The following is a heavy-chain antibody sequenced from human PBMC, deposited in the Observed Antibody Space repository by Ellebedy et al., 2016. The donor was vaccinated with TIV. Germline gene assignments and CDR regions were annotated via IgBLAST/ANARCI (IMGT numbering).Heavy chain of an antibody. Sequence: GESLKISCAASGFTFSTYRMHWVSQAPGKGLEWVANIKQDGSEKYYVDSVEGRFTISRDNAKNSLYLQMNSLRAEDTAVYYCARALGGGDCYWGQGTLVTVSS. CDR1: GFTFSTYR. CDR2: IKQDGSEK. CDR3: ARALGGGDCY. J-gene: IGHJ4*02. D-gene: IGHD2-21*02. V-gene: IGHV3-7*01.